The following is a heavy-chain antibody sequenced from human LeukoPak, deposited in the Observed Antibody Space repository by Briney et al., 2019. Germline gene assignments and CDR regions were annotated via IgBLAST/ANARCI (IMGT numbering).Heavy chain of an antibody. CDR3: AREVDSSSWLDFDS. D-gene: IGHD6-13*01. J-gene: IGHJ4*02. CDR2: IYYNGNT. Sequence: SETLSLTCTVSGGSVSSGRYYWTWIRQPPEKGLEWIGYIYYNGNTNYNPSLKSRVTISVDTSKNQFSLKLSSVTAADTAVYYCAREVDSSSWLDFDSWGQGTLVIVSS. CDR1: GGSVSSGRYY. V-gene: IGHV4-61*01.